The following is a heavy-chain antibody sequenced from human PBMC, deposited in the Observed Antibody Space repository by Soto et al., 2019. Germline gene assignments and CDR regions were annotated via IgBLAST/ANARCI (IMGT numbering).Heavy chain of an antibody. D-gene: IGHD6-13*01. V-gene: IGHV5-51*01. CDR3: ARMMAASGTAFDY. Sequence: PGESLKISCQASGYSFISSWIGWVRQRPGKGLGWMGIIYPGDSDTRYSPSFQGQVTISADKSTSTAYLQWSSLKASDTATYYCARMMAASGTAFDYWGQGALVTVSS. CDR1: GYSFISSW. CDR2: IYPGDSDT. J-gene: IGHJ4*02.